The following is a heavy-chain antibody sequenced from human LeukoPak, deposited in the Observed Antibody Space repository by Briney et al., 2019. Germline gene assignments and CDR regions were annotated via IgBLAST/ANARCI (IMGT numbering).Heavy chain of an antibody. Sequence: GASVKVSCKASGYTFTGYYMHWVRQAPVQGPEWMGWINPNSGGTNYAQKFQGRVSMTRDKSISTAYMELSRLRADDTAVYYCARRNGITIFGVVRGTEFDPWGQGTLVTVSS. V-gene: IGHV1-2*02. CDR2: INPNSGGT. CDR1: GYTFTGYY. J-gene: IGHJ5*02. D-gene: IGHD3-3*01. CDR3: ARRNGITIFGVVRGTEFDP.